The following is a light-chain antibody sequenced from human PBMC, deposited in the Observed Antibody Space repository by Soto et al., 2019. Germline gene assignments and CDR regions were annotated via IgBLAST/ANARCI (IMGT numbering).Light chain of an antibody. CDR3: QQANSFPFT. Sequence: DIQMTQSPSSVSASVGDRVTITCRASQRISNWLAWYQQKPGKAPKLLIYAASSLQSGAPSRLRGSGSGTAFTLTISSLQPEDFATYYCQQANSFPFTFGPGTKVDIK. CDR1: QRISNW. CDR2: AAS. J-gene: IGKJ3*01. V-gene: IGKV1-12*01.